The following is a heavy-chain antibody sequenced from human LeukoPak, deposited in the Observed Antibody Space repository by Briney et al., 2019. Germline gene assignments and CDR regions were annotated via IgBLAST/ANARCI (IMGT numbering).Heavy chain of an antibody. J-gene: IGHJ3*02. Sequence: ASVKVSCKASGYTFTSYGISWVRQAPGQGLEWMGWISAYNGNTNYAQKLQGRVTMTTDTSTSTAYMELRSLRSDDTAVYYCARDRYYDILTGYWPGSGDAFDIWGQGTMVTVSS. CDR1: GYTFTSYG. CDR3: ARDRYYDILTGYWPGSGDAFDI. D-gene: IGHD3-9*01. V-gene: IGHV1-18*01. CDR2: ISAYNGNT.